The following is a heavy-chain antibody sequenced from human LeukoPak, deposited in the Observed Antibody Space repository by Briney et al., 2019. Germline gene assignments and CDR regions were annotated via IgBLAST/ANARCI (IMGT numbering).Heavy chain of an antibody. CDR1: GFSFSDYY. CDR3: ARAALTCGKTGCYYYFDF. CDR2: IRSSGSTM. J-gene: IGHJ4*02. Sequence: GGSLRLSCAASGFSFSDYYMSWIRQAPGKGLEWVSHIRSSGSTMYYTDSVKGRFTISRDNARNSLFLQMTSLRDDDTAVYYCARAALTCGKTGCYYYFDFWGQGIPVTVSS. V-gene: IGHV3-11*01. D-gene: IGHD2-2*01.